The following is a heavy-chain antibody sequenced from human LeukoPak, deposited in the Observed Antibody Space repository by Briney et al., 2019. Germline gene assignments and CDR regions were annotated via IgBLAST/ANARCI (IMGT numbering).Heavy chain of an antibody. Sequence: ASVKVSCKASGYTFTGYYMHWVRQAPGQGLERMGWINPNSGGTNYAQKFQGRVTMTRDTSISTAYMELSRLRSDDTAVYYCARDQEGLTSTTVAGTVDYWGQGTLVTVSS. D-gene: IGHD6-19*01. V-gene: IGHV1-2*02. CDR2: INPNSGGT. CDR1: GYTFTGYY. CDR3: ARDQEGLTSTTVAGTVDY. J-gene: IGHJ4*02.